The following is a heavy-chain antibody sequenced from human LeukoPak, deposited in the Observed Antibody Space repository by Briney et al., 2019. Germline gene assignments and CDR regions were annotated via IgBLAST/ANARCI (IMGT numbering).Heavy chain of an antibody. D-gene: IGHD1-26*01. Sequence: GASVKVSCKASGGTFSSYAISWVRQAPGQGLEWMGGIIPIFGTANYAQKFQGRVTITTDESTSTAYMELSSLRSEDTAVYYCARDKGELRRDYYYYYYMDVWGKGTTVTVSS. CDR2: IIPIFGTA. V-gene: IGHV1-69*05. J-gene: IGHJ6*03. CDR3: ARDKGELRRDYYYYYYMDV. CDR1: GGTFSSYA.